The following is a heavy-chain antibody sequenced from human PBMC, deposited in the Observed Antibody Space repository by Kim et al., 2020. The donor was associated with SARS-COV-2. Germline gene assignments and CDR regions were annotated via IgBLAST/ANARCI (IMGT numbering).Heavy chain of an antibody. V-gene: IGHV1-69*01. J-gene: IGHJ6*02. Sequence: ANYAEEFQGRVTITADEATSTAYLALRSLRPKDTAVYCCARDRQWLEMDVWGQGTTVTVSS. D-gene: IGHD6-19*01. CDR3: ARDRQWLEMDV. CDR2: A.